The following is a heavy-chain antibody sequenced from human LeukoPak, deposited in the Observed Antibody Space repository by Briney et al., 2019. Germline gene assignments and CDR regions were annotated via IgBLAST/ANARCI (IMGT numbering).Heavy chain of an antibody. CDR3: ARVSYGSSWSDY. J-gene: IGHJ4*02. CDR1: GFTFSSYS. Sequence: GGSLRLSCAPSGFTFSSYSMNWVRQAPGKGLEWVSYISSGSTTIYYADSVQGRFTISRDNAKNSLYLQMNSLTDEDTAVYYCARVSYGSSWSDYWGQGTLVTVSS. D-gene: IGHD6-13*01. V-gene: IGHV3-48*02. CDR2: ISSGSTTI.